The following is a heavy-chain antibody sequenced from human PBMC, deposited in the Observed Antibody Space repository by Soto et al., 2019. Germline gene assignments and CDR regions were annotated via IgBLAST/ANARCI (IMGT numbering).Heavy chain of an antibody. CDR1: GFTFSDYY. V-gene: IGHV3-11*01. Sequence: QVQLVESGGGLVKPGGSLRLSCAASGFTFSDYYMSWIRQAPGKGLEWVSYISSSGSTIYYADSVKGRFTISRDNAKKSLYLQMTSLRAEDTAVYYCARDGNYDSSGYYYRREYGMDVWGQGTTVTVSS. D-gene: IGHD3-22*01. CDR3: ARDGNYDSSGYYYRREYGMDV. J-gene: IGHJ6*02. CDR2: ISSSGSTI.